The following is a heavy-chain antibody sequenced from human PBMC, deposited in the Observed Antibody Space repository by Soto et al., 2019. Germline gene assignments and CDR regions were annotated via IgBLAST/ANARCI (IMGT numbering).Heavy chain of an antibody. CDR1: GYTFTGYY. Sequence: ASVKVSCKASGYTFTGYYMHWVRQAPGQGLEWMGWINPNSGGTNYAQKFQGWVTMTRDTSISTAYMELSRLGSDDTAVYYCARAGCSWHHYCYYYMDIWGKGTTVTVSS. CDR3: ARAGCSWHHYCYYYMDI. V-gene: IGHV1-2*04. J-gene: IGHJ6*03. CDR2: INPNSGGT. D-gene: IGHD6-13*01.